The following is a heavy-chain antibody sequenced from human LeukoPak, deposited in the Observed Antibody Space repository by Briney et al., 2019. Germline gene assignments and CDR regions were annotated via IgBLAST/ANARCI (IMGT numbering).Heavy chain of an antibody. CDR2: IESDGTST. Sequence: GGSLRLSCAASGFTFTTSWMHWFRQAPGRGLVWVSRIESDGTSTTYADSVKGRFTISRDNAKNTLYLQMNSLRAEDTAVYYCARDQYSSTWYRGAFDVWGQGTMVSVSS. J-gene: IGHJ3*01. CDR1: GFTFTTSW. V-gene: IGHV3-74*01. CDR3: ARDQYSSTWYRGAFDV. D-gene: IGHD6-13*01.